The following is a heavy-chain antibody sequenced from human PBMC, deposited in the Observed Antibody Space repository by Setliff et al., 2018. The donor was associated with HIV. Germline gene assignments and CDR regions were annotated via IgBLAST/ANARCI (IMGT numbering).Heavy chain of an antibody. CDR3: ARGSKRWLQFDFFDY. Sequence: ASVKVSCKTSGYTFTTYSIHWVRQAPGQSLEWMGWINVGKGDTRYSREFEGRVTITRDTSASTVHLELTSLRSEDMAVYYCARGSKRWLQFDFFDYWGQGPLVTVSS. CDR1: GYTFTTYS. J-gene: IGHJ4*02. CDR2: INVGKGDT. V-gene: IGHV1-3*03. D-gene: IGHD5-12*01.